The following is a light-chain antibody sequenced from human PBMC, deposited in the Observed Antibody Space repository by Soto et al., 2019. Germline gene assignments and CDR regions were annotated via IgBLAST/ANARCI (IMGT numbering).Light chain of an antibody. Sequence: QSALTQPPSVSGSPGQSVTISCTGTSTDFVGYNRVSWYQQPPGTAPKLMIYEVSKRPSGVPDRFSGSKSGNTASLTISGLQGADEADYYCSSYSSSSTLVFGTGTKLTVL. V-gene: IGLV2-18*02. CDR3: SSYSSSSTLV. CDR2: EVS. CDR1: STDFVGYNR. J-gene: IGLJ1*01.